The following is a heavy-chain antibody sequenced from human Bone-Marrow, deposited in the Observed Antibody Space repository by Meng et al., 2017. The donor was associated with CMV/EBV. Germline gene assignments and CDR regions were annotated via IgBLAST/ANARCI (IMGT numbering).Heavy chain of an antibody. V-gene: IGHV3-48*03. Sequence: GESLKISCAASGFTFSSYEMNWVRQAPGKGLEWVSYISSSGSTIYYADSVKGRFTISRDNAKNTLYLQMNSLRAEDTAVYYCAKDRVMVYASWFDPWGQGTLVTVSS. D-gene: IGHD2-8*01. J-gene: IGHJ5*02. CDR1: GFTFSSYE. CDR2: ISSSGSTI. CDR3: AKDRVMVYASWFDP.